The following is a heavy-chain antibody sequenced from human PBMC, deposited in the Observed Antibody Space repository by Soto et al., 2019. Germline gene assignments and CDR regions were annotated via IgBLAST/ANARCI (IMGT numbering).Heavy chain of an antibody. J-gene: IGHJ4*02. CDR3: ASIAYSASGFDY. D-gene: IGHD1-26*01. CDR1: GGSITNNNW. CDR2: IYHSGHT. Sequence: QVQLQESGPGLVKPSGTLSLTCNVSGGSITNNNWWSWVRQPPGKGLEWIGAIYHSGHTSFNPSLNSRATLSLDYSDNQFSLKLTSATAADTAIYYCASIAYSASGFDYWGQGTLVTVSS. V-gene: IGHV4-4*02.